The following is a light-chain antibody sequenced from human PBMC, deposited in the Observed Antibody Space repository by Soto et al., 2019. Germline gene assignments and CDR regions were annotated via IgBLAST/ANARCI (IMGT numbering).Light chain of an antibody. CDR2: GAS. Sequence: EIVLTQSPGTLSLSPGERATLSCRASQSVSGSSLAGYQQKPGQAPRLLIYGASSRATGIPDRFSGSGSGTDFTLTINRLEPEDFAVYYCQQYDSSPSSFTFGPGTKVDIK. CDR1: QSVSGSS. CDR3: QQYDSSPSSFT. V-gene: IGKV3-20*01. J-gene: IGKJ3*01.